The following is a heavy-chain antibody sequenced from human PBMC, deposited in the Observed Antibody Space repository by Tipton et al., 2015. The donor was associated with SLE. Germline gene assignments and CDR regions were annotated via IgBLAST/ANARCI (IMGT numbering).Heavy chain of an antibody. CDR2: MYYSGST. Sequence: TLSLTCTVSGGSITSYYWSWIRQPPGKGLEWIGYMYYSGSTNYNPSLKSRVTISVDTSKNQFSLKLNSVTAADAAVYYCAREGLQCDILTGLLGRGYYFDHWGQGALVTVSS. CDR1: GGSITSYY. D-gene: IGHD3-9*01. V-gene: IGHV4-59*01. J-gene: IGHJ4*02. CDR3: AREGLQCDILTGLLGRGYYFDH.